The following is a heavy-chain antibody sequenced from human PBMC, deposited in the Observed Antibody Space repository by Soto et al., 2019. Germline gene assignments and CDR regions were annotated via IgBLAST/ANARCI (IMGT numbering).Heavy chain of an antibody. D-gene: IGHD1-26*01. Sequence: EVQLVESGGGLVQPGGSLKVSCAASGFTFSDFAVHWVRQASGKGLEWVGRIRTKPNSYTTAYAASMRGRFTISRDDSKNTAYLQMDSLESDDTAVYYCLMDQQAGELPFDYWGQGTLVTVSS. CDR3: LMDQQAGELPFDY. CDR2: IRTKPNSYTT. V-gene: IGHV3-73*01. CDR1: GFTFSDFA. J-gene: IGHJ4*02.